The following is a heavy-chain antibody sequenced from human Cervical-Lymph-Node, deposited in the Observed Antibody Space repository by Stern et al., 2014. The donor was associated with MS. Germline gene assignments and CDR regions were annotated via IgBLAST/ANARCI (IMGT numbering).Heavy chain of an antibody. Sequence: QVQLQESGPGLVKPSETLSLTCTVSGGSISSYYWSWIRQPPGKGLEWIGYIYYSGSTNYNPSLKSRVTISVDTSKNQFSLKLSSVTAADTAVYYCARADDGNYGFSWFDPWGQGTLVTVSS. CDR3: ARADDGNYGFSWFDP. CDR1: GGSISSYY. CDR2: IYYSGST. V-gene: IGHV4-59*01. D-gene: IGHD4-11*01. J-gene: IGHJ5*02.